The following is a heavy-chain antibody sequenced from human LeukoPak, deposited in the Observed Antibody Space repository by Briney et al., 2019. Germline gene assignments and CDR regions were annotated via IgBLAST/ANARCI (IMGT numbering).Heavy chain of an antibody. J-gene: IGHJ4*02. CDR2: ISAYNGNT. V-gene: IGHV1-18*01. CDR1: SYTFTSYG. D-gene: IGHD6-19*01. Sequence: ASVKVSCKASSYTFTSYGISWVRQAPGQGLEWMGWISAYNGNTNYAQKLQGRVTMTTDTSTSTAYMELRSLRAEDTALYYCAKDGKAGRHSSGWYEAARAEIDYWGQGTLVTVSS. CDR3: AKDGKAGRHSSGWYEAARAEIDY.